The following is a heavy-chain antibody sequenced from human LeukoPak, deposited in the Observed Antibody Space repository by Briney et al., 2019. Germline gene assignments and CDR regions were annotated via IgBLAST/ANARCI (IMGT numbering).Heavy chain of an antibody. CDR2: IRSKANSYAT. CDR1: GFTFSGSA. J-gene: IGHJ6*02. Sequence: PGGSLRLSCAASGFTFSGSAMHWVRQASGKGLEWVGRIRSKANSYATAYAASVKGRFTISRDDTKNTAYLQMNSLKTEDTAVYYCTRHSEYYYDSSGYYYSLSLDYYYYGMDVWGQGTTVTVSS. V-gene: IGHV3-73*01. CDR3: TRHSEYYYDSSGYYYSLSLDYYYYGMDV. D-gene: IGHD3-22*01.